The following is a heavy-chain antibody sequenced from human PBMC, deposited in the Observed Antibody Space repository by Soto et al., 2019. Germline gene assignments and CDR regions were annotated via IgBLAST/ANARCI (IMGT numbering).Heavy chain of an antibody. CDR2: IVVGSGHT. CDR3: AAPDFGDYWYFDL. J-gene: IGHJ2*01. CDR1: GFTFSWSI. V-gene: IGHV1-58*01. D-gene: IGHD4-17*01. Sequence: QMQLVQSGPEVKKPGTSVKVSCKASGFTFSWSIVQWVRQARGQRLEWIGWIVVGSGHTNYEQKFQERVTITRNMSTSTAYIELSRLRPEDTAVYYSAAPDFGDYWYFDLWGRGTLVTVSS.